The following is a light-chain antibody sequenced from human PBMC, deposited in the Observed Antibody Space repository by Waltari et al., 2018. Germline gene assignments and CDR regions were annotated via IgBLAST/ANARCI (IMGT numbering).Light chain of an antibody. CDR1: HSIRSN. V-gene: IGKV3-15*01. CDR3: QQYDNWLGT. Sequence: IVMTQSPATLSVFPRERASLSCRASHSIRSNLAWYQHKPGQAPRLVIYGASTRATGIPARFSGSGSGTEYTLTISSLQSEDFAVYFCQQYDNWLGTFGQGTKVEIK. J-gene: IGKJ1*01. CDR2: GAS.